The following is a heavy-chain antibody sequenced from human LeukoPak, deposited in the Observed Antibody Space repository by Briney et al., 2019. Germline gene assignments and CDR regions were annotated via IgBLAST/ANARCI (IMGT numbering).Heavy chain of an antibody. CDR3: ARRGYYGSGTLTAPF. CDR1: GYSFTDYW. CDR2: IYPGDSDI. Sequence: GGSLKISCKGSGYSFTDYWIAWVRQMPGKGLEWMGIIYPGDSDIRYSPSFQGQVTISADKSFSTAYLQWSSLKASDTAMYYCARRGYYGSGTLTAPFWGQGTLVTVSS. D-gene: IGHD3-10*01. J-gene: IGHJ4*02. V-gene: IGHV5-51*01.